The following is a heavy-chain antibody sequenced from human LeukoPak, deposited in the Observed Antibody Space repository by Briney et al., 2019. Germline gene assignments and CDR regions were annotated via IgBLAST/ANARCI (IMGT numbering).Heavy chain of an antibody. Sequence: GASVKVSCKASGYTFTGYYMHWVRQAPGQGLEWMGWINPSSGGTNYAQKFQGRVTMTRDTSISIAYMELSRLRSDDTAVYYCARGGGDYYYYMDVWGKGTTVTVSS. CDR1: GYTFTGYY. J-gene: IGHJ6*03. V-gene: IGHV1-2*02. CDR3: ARGGGDYYYYMDV. CDR2: INPSSGGT.